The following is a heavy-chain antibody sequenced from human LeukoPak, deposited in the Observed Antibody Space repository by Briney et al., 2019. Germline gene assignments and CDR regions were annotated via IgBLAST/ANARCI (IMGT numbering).Heavy chain of an antibody. CDR2: IGTAGDT. CDR1: GFTFSSYD. V-gene: IGHV3-13*01. Sequence: PGGSLRLSCAASGFTFSSYDMHWVRQATGKGLKWVSAIGTAGDTYYPGSVKGRFTISRENAKNSLYLQMNSLRAGDTAVYYCARGASLRHFDYWGQGTLVTVSS. CDR3: ARGASLRHFDY. D-gene: IGHD5/OR15-5a*01. J-gene: IGHJ4*02.